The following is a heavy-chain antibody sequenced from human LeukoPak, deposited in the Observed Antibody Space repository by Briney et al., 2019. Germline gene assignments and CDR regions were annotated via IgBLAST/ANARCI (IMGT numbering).Heavy chain of an antibody. CDR2: IYYSGST. D-gene: IGHD3-9*01. J-gene: IGHJ4*02. CDR3: ARGSHFDWVYDY. V-gene: IGHV4-59*01. Sequence: SETLSLTCTVSGGSISSYYWSWIRQPPGKGLEWIGYIYYSGSTNYNPSLKSRVTISVDTSKNQFSLKLSSVTAADTAVYYCARGSHFDWVYDYWGQGTLVTVSS. CDR1: GGSISSYY.